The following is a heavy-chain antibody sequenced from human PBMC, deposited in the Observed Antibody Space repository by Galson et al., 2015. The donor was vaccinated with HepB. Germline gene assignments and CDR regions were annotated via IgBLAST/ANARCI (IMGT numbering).Heavy chain of an antibody. Sequence: SVKVSCKASGGTFSSYAISWVRQAPGQGLEWMGGIIPIFGIASYAQKFQGRVTITADKSTSTAYMELSSLRSEDTAVYYCGVAGTGEYYFDYWGQGTLVTVSS. CDR3: GVAGTGEYYFDY. CDR1: GGTFSSYA. CDR2: IIPIFGIA. D-gene: IGHD6-19*01. V-gene: IGHV1-69*10. J-gene: IGHJ4*02.